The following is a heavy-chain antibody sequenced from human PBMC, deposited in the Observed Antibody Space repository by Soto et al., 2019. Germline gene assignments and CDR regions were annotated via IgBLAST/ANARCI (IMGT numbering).Heavy chain of an antibody. J-gene: IGHJ4*02. Sequence: SLRLSCAASGFTFSNAWMNWVRQAPGKGLEWVGRIKSKTDGGTTDYAAPVKGRFTISRDDSKNTLYLQTTSLRAEDTAMYYCAKQSGSGSFYNVGSGGHLDYWGQGPLVTV. CDR3: AKQSGSGSFYNVGSGGHLDY. CDR1: GFTFSNAW. D-gene: IGHD3-10*01. CDR2: IKSKTDGGTT. V-gene: IGHV3-15*07.